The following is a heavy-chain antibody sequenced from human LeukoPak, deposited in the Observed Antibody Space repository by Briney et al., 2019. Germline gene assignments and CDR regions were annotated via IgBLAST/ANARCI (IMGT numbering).Heavy chain of an antibody. J-gene: IGHJ4*02. D-gene: IGHD1-26*01. CDR3: ARMTGVGATRAFDY. Sequence: SDTLSLTCAVSGYSISSGNWWAWIRQPPGKGLEWIGYIYYSGSTYYNPSLKSRVTMSVDTSKNQFSLKLSSVTAVDTAVYFRARMTGVGATRAFDYWGQGTLVTVSS. CDR1: GYSISSGNW. CDR2: IYYSGST. V-gene: IGHV4-28*01.